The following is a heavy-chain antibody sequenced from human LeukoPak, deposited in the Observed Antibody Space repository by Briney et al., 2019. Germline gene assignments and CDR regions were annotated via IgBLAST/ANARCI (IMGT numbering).Heavy chain of an antibody. D-gene: IGHD3-10*01. CDR1: GVTFSGAW. CDR3: ATDLRS. CDR2: ITSKTNGETT. J-gene: IGHJ5*02. Sequence: GGSLRLSCVTSGVTFSGAWKAWVRQAPGKGLEWIGRITSKTNGETTYYAAPVKGRFIISRDDSKSMLYLQMNSLKIEDTALYYCATDLRSWGQGTLVTVSS. V-gene: IGHV3-15*01.